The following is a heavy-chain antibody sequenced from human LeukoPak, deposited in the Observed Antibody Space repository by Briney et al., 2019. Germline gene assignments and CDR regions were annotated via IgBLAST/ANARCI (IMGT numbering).Heavy chain of an antibody. D-gene: IGHD3-22*01. Sequence: GGSLRLSCAASGFTFSSYSMNWVRQAPGKGLEWVSYISSSSSTIYYADSVKGRFTISRDNAKNSLNLQMNSLRAEDTAVYYCARLEAGHYGDYWGQGTLVTVSS. CDR3: ARLEAGHYGDY. CDR2: ISSSSSTI. J-gene: IGHJ4*02. CDR1: GFTFSSYS. V-gene: IGHV3-48*04.